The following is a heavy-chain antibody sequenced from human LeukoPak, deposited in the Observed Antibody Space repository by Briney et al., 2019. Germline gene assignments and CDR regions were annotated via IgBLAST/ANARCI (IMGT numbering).Heavy chain of an antibody. V-gene: IGHV3-30-3*01. CDR2: ISYDGSKE. J-gene: IGHJ4*02. D-gene: IGHD2/OR15-2a*01. CDR3: ARERAYNSALYFDY. CDR1: GLIVKSYA. Sequence: PGGSLRLSCAGAGLIVKSYAMHWVRQAPGKGLEWVAVISYDGSKEDFADSVKGRFTISRDNSKNTLYLQMNSLRAEDTAVYYCARERAYNSALYFDYWGQGTLVTVSS.